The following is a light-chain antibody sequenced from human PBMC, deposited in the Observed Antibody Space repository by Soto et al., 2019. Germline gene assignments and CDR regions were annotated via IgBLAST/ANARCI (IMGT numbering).Light chain of an antibody. J-gene: IGKJ5*01. Sequence: ETVLTQSPATLSLSPGERATLSCRASQSVSSYLAWYQQKPGQAPRLLIYDASNRATGIPARFSGSGSGTDFTPTISSLEPADFAVYYCQQRSNWPLIFGGGTRLEIK. V-gene: IGKV3-11*01. CDR1: QSVSSY. CDR2: DAS. CDR3: QQRSNWPLI.